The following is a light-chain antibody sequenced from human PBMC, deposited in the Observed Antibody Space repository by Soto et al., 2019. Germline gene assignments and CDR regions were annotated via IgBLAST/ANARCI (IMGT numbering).Light chain of an antibody. CDR3: SSYTSSSTRV. CDR1: SSDVGGYNY. V-gene: IGLV2-14*01. J-gene: IGLJ2*01. Sequence: QSALTQPASVSGSPGQSITISCTGTSSDVGGYNYVSWYQQHPGKAPKLMIYDVSNRPSGVSNRFSGSKSGNTASLNSSELQAEDEADYYCSSYTSSSTRVFGGGTKLTVL. CDR2: DVS.